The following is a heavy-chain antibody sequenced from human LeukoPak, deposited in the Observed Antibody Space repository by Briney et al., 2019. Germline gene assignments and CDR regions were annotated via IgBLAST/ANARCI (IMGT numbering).Heavy chain of an antibody. Sequence: GESLKISCKGSGYSFTSYWIGWVRQMPGKGLEGMGISYPGDSDTRYSPSFQGQVTISADKSISTAYLQWSSLKASDTAMYYCARHPGGYSSSPGYYYMDVWGKGTTVTVSS. V-gene: IGHV5-51*01. CDR3: ARHPGGYSSSPGYYYMDV. CDR2: SYPGDSDT. J-gene: IGHJ6*03. CDR1: GYSFTSYW. D-gene: IGHD6-6*01.